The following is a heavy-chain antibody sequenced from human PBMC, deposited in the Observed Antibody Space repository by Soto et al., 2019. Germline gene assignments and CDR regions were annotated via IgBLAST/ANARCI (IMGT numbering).Heavy chain of an antibody. J-gene: IGHJ4*02. CDR2: INTDGSKT. D-gene: IGHD3-3*01. Sequence: PWRALRLSCASSGFTFSSYWMSWVRQGPGKGLEWVSHINTDGSKTEYADSVTGRFTISRDNAKNTLYLQMTSLRAEDTAVYYCAKVPYFDFWSGYPPQYFDYWGRGTLVTVSS. CDR1: GFTFSSYW. V-gene: IGHV3-74*03. CDR3: AKVPYFDFWSGYPPQYFDY.